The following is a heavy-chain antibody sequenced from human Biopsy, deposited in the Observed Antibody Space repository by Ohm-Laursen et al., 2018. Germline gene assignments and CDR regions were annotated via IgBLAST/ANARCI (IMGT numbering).Heavy chain of an antibody. CDR3: ARDSGILNYGNFKYYHYYGMDV. V-gene: IGHV4-61*01. D-gene: IGHD4-11*01. J-gene: IGHJ6*02. CDR2: VYYSGTT. CDR1: GGSVSDSFHF. Sequence: SETLSLTCTVSGGSVSDSFHFWSWVRQPPGKGLEWIGDVYYSGTTNYNPSLKSRLTISVDTSKNQFSLNLNSVTAADTAVYYCARDSGILNYGNFKYYHYYGMDVWGQGTKVTVSS.